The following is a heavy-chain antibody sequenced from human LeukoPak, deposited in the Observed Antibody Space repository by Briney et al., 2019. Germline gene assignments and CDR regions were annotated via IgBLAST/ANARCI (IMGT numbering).Heavy chain of an antibody. J-gene: IGHJ6*04. CDR1: GGSISSGDYY. Sequence: PSETLSLTCTVSGGSISSGDYYWSWIRRPPGKGLEWIGYIYYSGSTYYNPSLKSRVTISVDTSKNQFSLKLSSVTAADTAVYYCARDWVVLLWFGELSHGMDVWGKGTTVTVSS. CDR3: ARDWVVLLWFGELSHGMDV. CDR2: IYYSGST. D-gene: IGHD3-10*01. V-gene: IGHV4-30-4*01.